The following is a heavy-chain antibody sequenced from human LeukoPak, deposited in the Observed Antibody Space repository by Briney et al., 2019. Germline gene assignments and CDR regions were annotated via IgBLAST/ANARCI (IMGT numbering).Heavy chain of an antibody. Sequence: ASVKVSCKASGYIFTSYGISWVRQAPGLGLEWMGWSSTYNGNTNYPQKFQGRVTMTTDTSTGTAYMELRSLTSDDTAVYYCGRVEGGGRRGYWFDPWGQGTLVTVSS. J-gene: IGHJ5*02. CDR3: GRVEGGGRRGYWFDP. D-gene: IGHD3-16*01. CDR1: GYIFTSYG. V-gene: IGHV1-18*01. CDR2: SSTYNGNT.